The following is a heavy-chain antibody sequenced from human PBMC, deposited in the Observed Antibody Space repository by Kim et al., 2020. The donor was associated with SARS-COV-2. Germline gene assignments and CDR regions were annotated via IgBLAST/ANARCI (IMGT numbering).Heavy chain of an antibody. J-gene: IGHJ6*02. CDR3: ARGASTPLGFGMDV. V-gene: IGHV4-31*02. D-gene: IGHD1-1*01. Sequence: PSLKGRVTISVDTSKNQFSLKLSSVTAADTAVYYCARGASTPLGFGMDVWGQGTTVTVSS.